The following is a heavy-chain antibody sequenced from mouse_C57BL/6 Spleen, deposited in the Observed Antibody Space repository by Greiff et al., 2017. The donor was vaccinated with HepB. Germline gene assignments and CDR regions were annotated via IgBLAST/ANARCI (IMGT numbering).Heavy chain of an antibody. CDR1: GYAFSSSW. CDR2: IYPGDGVT. CDR3: ARHRSSNRGGYLEY. Sequence: QVQLQQSGPELVQPGASVKISCKASGYAFSSSWMNWVKQRPGKGLEWIGRIYPGDGVTNYNGKFKGKVTLTADKSSSTAYMQLSSLTSEDSAVYFSARHRSSNRGGYLEYWGQGTTLTVSS. J-gene: IGHJ2*01. D-gene: IGHD3-1*01. V-gene: IGHV1-82*01.